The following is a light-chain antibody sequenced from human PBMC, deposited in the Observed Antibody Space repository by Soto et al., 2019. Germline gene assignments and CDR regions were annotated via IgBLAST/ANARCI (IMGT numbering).Light chain of an antibody. Sequence: QSALTQPASVSGSPGQSITISCTGTSSDVGGYKYVSWYQQHPGKAPKLIIYEVTHRPSGVSNRFSGSKSGNTASLTISGLQAEDEADYYCSSYTSTSTHGHYVFGTGTK. V-gene: IGLV2-14*01. CDR2: EVT. J-gene: IGLJ1*01. CDR1: SSDVGGYKY. CDR3: SSYTSTSTHGHYV.